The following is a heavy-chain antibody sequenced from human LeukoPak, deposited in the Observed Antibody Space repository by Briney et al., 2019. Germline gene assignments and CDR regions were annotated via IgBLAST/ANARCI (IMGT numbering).Heavy chain of an antibody. CDR3: ARDRGSGAYYFDY. D-gene: IGHD6-19*01. CDR2: ISAYNGNT. V-gene: IGHV1-18*01. Sequence: SVKVSCKASGCTFTSYGISWVRQPPGQGLAWMGWISAYNGNTNYPQKLQGRVTMTTDTSTSTAYMELRSLRSDDTAVYYWARDRGSGAYYFDYWGQGTLVTVSS. J-gene: IGHJ4*02. CDR1: GCTFTSYG.